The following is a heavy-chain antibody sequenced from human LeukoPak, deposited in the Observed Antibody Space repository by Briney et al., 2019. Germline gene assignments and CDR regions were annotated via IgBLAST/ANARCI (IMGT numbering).Heavy chain of an antibody. D-gene: IGHD3-3*01. V-gene: IGHV1-18*01. J-gene: IGHJ4*02. CDR2: ISAYNGNT. CDR3: ARDPKKNGNFDY. CDR1: GYTFTSYG. Sequence: ASVKVSCKASGYTFTSYGISWARQAPGQGLEWMGWISAYNGNTNYAQKLQGRVTMTTDTSTCTAYMELRSLRSDDTAVYYCARDPKKNGNFDYWGQGTLVTVSS.